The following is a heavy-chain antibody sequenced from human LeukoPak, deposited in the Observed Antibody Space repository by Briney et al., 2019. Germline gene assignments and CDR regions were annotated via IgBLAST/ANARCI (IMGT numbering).Heavy chain of an antibody. Sequence: SETLSLTCAVYGGSFSGYYWSWIRQPPGKELEWIGEINHSGSTNYNPSLKSRVTISVDTSKNQFSLKLSSVTAADTAVYYCAGDYGDYRGFDYWGQGTLVTVSS. CDR2: INHSGST. CDR1: GGSFSGYY. CDR3: AGDYGDYRGFDY. J-gene: IGHJ4*02. V-gene: IGHV4-34*01. D-gene: IGHD4-17*01.